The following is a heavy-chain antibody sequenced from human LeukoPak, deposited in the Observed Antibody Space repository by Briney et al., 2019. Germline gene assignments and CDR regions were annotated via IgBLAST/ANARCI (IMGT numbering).Heavy chain of an antibody. D-gene: IGHD2-2*01. Sequence: SETLSLTCTVSGGSISSYYWSWIRQPPGKGLELIGYIYYSGSTNYNPSLKSRVTISVDTSKNQFSLKLSSVTAADTAVYYCARAAGYCSSTSCYWFDPWGQGTLVTVSS. CDR2: IYYSGST. J-gene: IGHJ5*02. CDR3: ARAAGYCSSTSCYWFDP. V-gene: IGHV4-59*01. CDR1: GGSISSYY.